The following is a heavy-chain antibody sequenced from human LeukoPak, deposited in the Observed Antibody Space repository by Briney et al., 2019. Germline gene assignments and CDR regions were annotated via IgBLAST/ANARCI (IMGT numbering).Heavy chain of an antibody. V-gene: IGHV1-2*02. J-gene: IGHJ4*02. Sequence: ASVKVSCKASGYTFTGYYMHWVRQAPGQGLEWMAWINSNSGGKNYAQKFQGRVTMTRDTSISTAYMELSRMRSDDTAVYYCARPMGYYDSSGYPAPFDYWGQGTLVTVSS. CDR3: ARPMGYYDSSGYPAPFDY. CDR2: INSNSGGK. CDR1: GYTFTGYY. D-gene: IGHD3-22*01.